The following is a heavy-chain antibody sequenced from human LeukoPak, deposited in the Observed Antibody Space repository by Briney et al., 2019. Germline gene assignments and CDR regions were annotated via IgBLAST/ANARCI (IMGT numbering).Heavy chain of an antibody. D-gene: IGHD1-26*01. CDR1: GYTFTGHY. V-gene: IGHV1-2*02. Sequence: ASVKPSCKASGYTFTGHYMHWVRQAPGQGLEWMGWINPNNGGTNYAQKFQGRVTMTRDTSISTAYMELSRLRSDDTAVYYCARGYALYSGRYIDFDYWGQGTLVTVSS. CDR3: ARGYALYSGRYIDFDY. CDR2: INPNNGGT. J-gene: IGHJ4*02.